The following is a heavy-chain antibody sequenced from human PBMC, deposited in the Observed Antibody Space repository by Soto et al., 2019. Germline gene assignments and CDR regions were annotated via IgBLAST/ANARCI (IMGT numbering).Heavy chain of an antibody. CDR1: GFTFSSYS. Sequence: EVQLVESGGGLVKPGGSLRLSCAASGFTFSSYSMNWVRQAPGKGLEWVSSISSSSSYIYYADSVKGRFTISRDNAKNSLYLQMNSLRAEDTAVYYCARDRATVTAPYYYYGMYVWGQGTTVTVSS. J-gene: IGHJ6*02. CDR3: ARDRATVTAPYYYYGMYV. V-gene: IGHV3-21*01. CDR2: ISSSSSYI. D-gene: IGHD4-17*01.